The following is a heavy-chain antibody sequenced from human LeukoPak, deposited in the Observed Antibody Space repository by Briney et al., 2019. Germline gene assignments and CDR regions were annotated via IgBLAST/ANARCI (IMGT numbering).Heavy chain of an antibody. Sequence: SVKVSCKASGGTFISYAISWVRQAPGQGLEWMGGIIPIFGTANYAQKFQGRVTITADESTSTAYMELSSLRSEDTAVYYCATTQMTTVTTGHWFDPWGQGTLVTVSS. CDR1: GGTFISYA. CDR2: IIPIFGTA. J-gene: IGHJ5*02. V-gene: IGHV1-69*13. D-gene: IGHD4-17*01. CDR3: ATTQMTTVTTGHWFDP.